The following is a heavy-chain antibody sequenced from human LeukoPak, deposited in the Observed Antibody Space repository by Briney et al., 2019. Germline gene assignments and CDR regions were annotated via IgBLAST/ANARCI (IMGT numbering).Heavy chain of an antibody. Sequence: PGGSLRLSCSASGFTFSSYAMHWVRQAPGKGLEYVSAISSNGGSTYYADSVKGRFTISRDNSKNTVYLQMNSLRAEDTAMYYCAKTPGPGIALADHFDYWGQGTLVTVSS. D-gene: IGHD6-19*01. J-gene: IGHJ4*02. CDR1: GFTFSSYA. CDR3: AKTPGPGIALADHFDY. CDR2: ISSNGGST. V-gene: IGHV3-64*04.